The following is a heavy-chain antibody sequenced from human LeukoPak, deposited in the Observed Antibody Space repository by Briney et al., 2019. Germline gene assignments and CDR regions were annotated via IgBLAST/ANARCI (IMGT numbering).Heavy chain of an antibody. CDR1: GFTFSSYA. CDR3: ANRGVVIRVILVGFHKEAYYFDS. CDR2: ISGSGGST. Sequence: PGGSLRLSCAASGFTFSSYAMSWGRQAPGKGVEWVAGISGSGGSTNYADSVKGGVTLSREKARNTLYVEMNGQRAEGTGVYLCANRGVVIRVILVGFHKEAYYFDSWGQGALVTVSS. D-gene: IGHD3-22*01. J-gene: IGHJ4*02. V-gene: IGHV3-23*01.